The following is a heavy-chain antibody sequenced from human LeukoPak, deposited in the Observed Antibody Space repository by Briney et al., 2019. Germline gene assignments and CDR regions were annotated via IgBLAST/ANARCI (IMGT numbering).Heavy chain of an antibody. CDR3: AGAVGATHFDY. CDR2: IKRDRSEK. J-gene: IGHJ4*02. V-gene: IGHV3-7*04. CDR1: GFTFSSYW. Sequence: GGSLRLSCAASGFTFSSYWMSWVRQAPGKGLEWVANIKRDRSEKFYVDSVKGRFTISRDNDKNSLCLQMNSLRAEDTAVYHCAGAVGATHFDYWGQGILVTVSS. D-gene: IGHD1-26*01.